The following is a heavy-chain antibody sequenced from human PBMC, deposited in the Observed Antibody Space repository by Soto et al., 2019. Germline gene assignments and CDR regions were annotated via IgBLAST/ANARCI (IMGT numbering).Heavy chain of an antibody. CDR3: ARGPPIWDYYGSGSYYNRPPPYYYGMDV. Sequence: PSETLSLTCTVSGDSLSSETNYWAWIRQTPGKGLEWVGSIYYSGYTNYNPSLESRVTISVDMSKNQFSLKLSSVTAADTAVYYCARGPPIWDYYGSGSYYNRPPPYYYGMDVWGQGTTVTVSS. CDR1: GDSLSSETNY. J-gene: IGHJ6*02. CDR2: IYYSGYT. V-gene: IGHV4-39*01. D-gene: IGHD3-10*01.